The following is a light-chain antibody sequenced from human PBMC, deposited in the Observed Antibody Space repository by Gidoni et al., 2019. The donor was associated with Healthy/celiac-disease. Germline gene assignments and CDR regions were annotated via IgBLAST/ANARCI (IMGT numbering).Light chain of an antibody. CDR2: EVS. Sequence: QSALTQPASVSGSPGQSLTISCTGTSSDVGSYNLVSWYQQHPGKAPKLMIYEVSKRPSGVSTRFSGSKSGNTASLTISGLQAEDEADYYCCSYAGSSTPNWVFGGGTKLTVL. CDR1: SSDVGSYNL. V-gene: IGLV2-23*02. CDR3: CSYAGSSTPNWV. J-gene: IGLJ3*02.